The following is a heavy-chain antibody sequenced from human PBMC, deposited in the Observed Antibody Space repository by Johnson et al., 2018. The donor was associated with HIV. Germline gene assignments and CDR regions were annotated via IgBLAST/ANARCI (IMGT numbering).Heavy chain of an antibody. CDR2: ISWNSDNI. V-gene: IGHV3-9*01. Sequence: LLVESGGGLVQPGGSLRLSCAPSGFTFDDYAMHWVRQPPGKGLEWVSGISWNSDNIAYADSVKGRFTIARDNAKHSLHLQMNSLRTEDTAIYYCAKDRVRYRSDVDALDMWGQGTMVTVSP. J-gene: IGHJ3*02. D-gene: IGHD6-19*01. CDR3: AKDRVRYRSDVDALDM. CDR1: GFTFDDYA.